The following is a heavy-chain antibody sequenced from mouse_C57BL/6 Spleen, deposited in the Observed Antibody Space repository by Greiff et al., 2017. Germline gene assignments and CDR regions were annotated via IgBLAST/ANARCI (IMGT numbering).Heavy chain of an antibody. CDR2: ISDGGSYT. Sequence: DVHLVESGGGLVKPGGSLKLSCAASGFTFSSYAMSWVRQTPEKRLEWVATISDGGSYTYYPANVKGRFTISRDNAKNNLYLQMSHLKSEDTAMYYCARDPEGGSSPWFAYWGQGTLVTVSA. D-gene: IGHD1-1*01. CDR1: GFTFSSYA. V-gene: IGHV5-4*01. CDR3: ARDPEGGSSPWFAY. J-gene: IGHJ3*01.